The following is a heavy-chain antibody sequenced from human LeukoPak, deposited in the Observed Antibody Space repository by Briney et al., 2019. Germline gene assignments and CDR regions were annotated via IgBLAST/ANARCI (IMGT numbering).Heavy chain of an antibody. CDR1: GYTFTSYD. J-gene: IGHJ6*03. CDR2: MNPNSGNT. D-gene: IGHD4-17*01. V-gene: IGHV1-8*01. CDR3: ARLYYGDYGPSHYYYYYMDV. Sequence: GASVKVSCKASGYTFTSYDINWVRQATGQGLEWMGWMNPNSGNTGYAQKFQGRVTMTRNTSISTAYMELSSQRSEDTAVYYCARLYYGDYGPSHYYYYYMDVWGKGTTVTVSS.